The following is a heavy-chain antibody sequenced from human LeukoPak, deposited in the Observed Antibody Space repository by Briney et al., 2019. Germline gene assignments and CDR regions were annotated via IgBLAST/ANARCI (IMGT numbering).Heavy chain of an antibody. D-gene: IGHD3-22*01. CDR1: GFTVSSNY. J-gene: IGHJ4*02. CDR3: AKDNYYDSSGYLDY. V-gene: IGHV3-53*05. CDR2: IYSGGST. Sequence: GGSLRLSCAASGFTVSSNYMSWVRQAPGKGLEWVSVIYSGGSTYYADSVKGRFTISRDNSKNSLYLQMNGLRAEDTALYYCAKDNYYDSSGYLDYWGQGTLVTVSS.